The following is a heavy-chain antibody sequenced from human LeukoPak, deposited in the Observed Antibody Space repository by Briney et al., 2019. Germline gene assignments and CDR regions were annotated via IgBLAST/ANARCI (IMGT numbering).Heavy chain of an antibody. Sequence: ASVKVSCKASGYTFTGYYMHWVRQAPGQGHEWMGWINPNSGGTNYAQKFQGRVTMTRDTSISTAYMELSRLRSDDTAVYYCARSWLVTDAFDIWGQGTMVTVSS. D-gene: IGHD6-19*01. CDR2: INPNSGGT. V-gene: IGHV1-2*02. CDR1: GYTFTGYY. CDR3: ARSWLVTDAFDI. J-gene: IGHJ3*02.